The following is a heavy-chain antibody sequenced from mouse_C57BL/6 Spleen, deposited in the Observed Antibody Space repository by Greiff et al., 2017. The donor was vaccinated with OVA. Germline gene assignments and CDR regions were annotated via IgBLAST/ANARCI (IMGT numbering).Heavy chain of an antibody. D-gene: IGHD1-1*01. Sequence: VKLQQPGTELVKPGASVKLSCKASGYTFTSYWMHWVKQRPGQGLEWIGNINPSNGGTNYNEKFKSKATLTVDKSSRTAYMQLSSLTSEDSAVYYGARRPYGSSYWYFDVWGTGTTVTVSS. J-gene: IGHJ1*03. CDR2: INPSNGGT. CDR1: GYTFTSYW. CDR3: ARRPYGSSYWYFDV. V-gene: IGHV1-53*01.